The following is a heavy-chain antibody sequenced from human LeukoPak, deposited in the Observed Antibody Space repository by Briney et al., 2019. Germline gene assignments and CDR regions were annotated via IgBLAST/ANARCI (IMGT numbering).Heavy chain of an antibody. J-gene: IGHJ3*02. V-gene: IGHV3-21*01. CDR1: AFTFSSYG. Sequence: GGSLRPSCAASAFTFSSYGMNWVRQAPGKGLEWVSSITSSSSYIYYADSVKGRFTISRDNAKNSLYLQMNSLRAEDTAVYYCARLARDAFDIWGQGTMVTVSS. CDR3: ARLARDAFDI. CDR2: ITSSSSYI.